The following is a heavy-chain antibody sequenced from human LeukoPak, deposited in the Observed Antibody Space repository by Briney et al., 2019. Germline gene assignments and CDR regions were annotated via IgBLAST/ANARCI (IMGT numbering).Heavy chain of an antibody. CDR2: IRYDGSNK. CDR3: ARGVGASND. J-gene: IGHJ4*02. V-gene: IGHV3-30*02. D-gene: IGHD1-26*01. CDR1: GFAFSGYG. Sequence: GGSLRLSCAASGFAFSGYGMHWVRQAPGKGLEWVTFIRYDGSNKYYADSVKGRSTISRDNAKNTLYLQMNSLRAEDTAVYYCARGVGASNDWGQGTLVTVSS.